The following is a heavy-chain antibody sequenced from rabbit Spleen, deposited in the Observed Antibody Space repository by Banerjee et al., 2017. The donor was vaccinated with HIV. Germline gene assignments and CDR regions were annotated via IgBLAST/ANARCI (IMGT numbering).Heavy chain of an antibody. CDR2: IYTGSGAT. Sequence: QEQLVESGGGLVQPEGSLTLTCTASGFSFSSSYYMCWVRQAPGKGLEWIGCIYTGSGATYYASWAKGRFTISKTSSTTVDLQMTSLTAADTATYFCARDGAGGSYFALWGPGTLVTVS. V-gene: IGHV1S45*01. CDR1: GFSFSSSYY. CDR3: ARDGAGGSYFAL. D-gene: IGHD8-1*01. J-gene: IGHJ6*01.